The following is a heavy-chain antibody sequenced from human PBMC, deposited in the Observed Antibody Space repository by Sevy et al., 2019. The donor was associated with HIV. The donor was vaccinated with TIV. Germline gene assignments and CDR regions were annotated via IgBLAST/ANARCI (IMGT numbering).Heavy chain of an antibody. D-gene: IGHD3-22*01. CDR2: ISYDGTYK. Sequence: GGSLRLSCAASGFTFSDYAMHWVRQAPGKGLQWVALISYDGTYKYYEDSVKGRFTISRDDSKNTLYLQVNSLRTDDTAVYYCGKGPSLHYDSSGYYDYWGQGTLVTVSS. CDR1: GFTFSDYA. CDR3: GKGPSLHYDSSGYYDY. J-gene: IGHJ4*02. V-gene: IGHV3-30*18.